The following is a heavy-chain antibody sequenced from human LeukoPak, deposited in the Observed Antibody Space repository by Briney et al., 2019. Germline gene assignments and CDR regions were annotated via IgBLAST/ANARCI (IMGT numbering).Heavy chain of an antibody. Sequence: PGGSLRLSCAASGSTVSSIYMSWVRQAPGKGLQWVSLIYSGGGTYYADSVKGRFTISRDNSKNTLYLQMNSLRAEDTAVYYCAREGSSGFVGYWGQGTLVTVSS. J-gene: IGHJ4*02. CDR1: GSTVSSIY. D-gene: IGHD6-19*01. CDR2: IYSGGGT. CDR3: AREGSSGFVGY. V-gene: IGHV3-53*01.